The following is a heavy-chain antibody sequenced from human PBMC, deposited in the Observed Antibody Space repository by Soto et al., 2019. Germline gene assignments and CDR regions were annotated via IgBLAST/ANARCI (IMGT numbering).Heavy chain of an antibody. CDR2: IYNTGRT. V-gene: IGHV4-39*01. J-gene: IGHJ4*02. Sequence: PSETLSLTCTVSGGSISSIRFSWGWVRQPPGKGLEWIGAIYNTGRTSYNPSLESRVTVSVDMSNNQFSLKVTSVTAADTAVYYCARHSNRNYGLYYFDYWGLGALVTVSS. D-gene: IGHD4-4*01. CDR3: ARHSNRNYGLYYFDY. CDR1: GGSISSIRFS.